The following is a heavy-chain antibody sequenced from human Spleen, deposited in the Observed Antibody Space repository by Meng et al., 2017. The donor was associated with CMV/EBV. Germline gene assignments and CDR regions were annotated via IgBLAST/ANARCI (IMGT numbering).Heavy chain of an antibody. Sequence: ASVQVSCKASGYTFINYGINWVRQAPGQGLEWMGWISVYNGNTDYAQKFQGRVSMTTETSTSTTYLELRSLRSDDTAVYYCARVRDILTVQGVRYFDYGGQGTLVTVSS. CDR3: ARVRDILTVQGVRYFDY. CDR1: GYTFINYG. V-gene: IGHV1-18*01. D-gene: IGHD3-9*01. J-gene: IGHJ4*02. CDR2: ISVYNGNT.